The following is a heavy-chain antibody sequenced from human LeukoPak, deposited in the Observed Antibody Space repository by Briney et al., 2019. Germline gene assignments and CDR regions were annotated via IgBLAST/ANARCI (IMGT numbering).Heavy chain of an antibody. CDR2: IKSKTEGGTT. J-gene: IGHJ4*02. Sequence: PGGSLRLSCAASGCTFSNALMSGVRQAPGKGREGVGRIKSKTEGGTTDYAAPVKGRFTISRHDSKHTLYLQMTSLTTEHTAVYYCTTVHGRRQSTVWWLPLDDYWGQGTLVTVSS. CDR3: TTVHGRRQSTVWWLPLDDY. D-gene: IGHD5-12*01. V-gene: IGHV3-15*01. CDR1: GCTFSNAL.